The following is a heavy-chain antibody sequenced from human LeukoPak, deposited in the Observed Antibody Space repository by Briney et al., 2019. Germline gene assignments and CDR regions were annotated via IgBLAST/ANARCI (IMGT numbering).Heavy chain of an antibody. CDR1: GXTFSKAW. Sequence: GGSLRLSCAASGXTFSKAWMSWVRQAPGKGLEWVSGISGSGDSTYYADSVKGWFTISRDNSKNTLYLQMNSLRAEDTAVYYCAKDLLSGGNCYSIFHYWGQGTLVTVSS. CDR2: ISGSGDST. J-gene: IGHJ4*02. D-gene: IGHD2-15*01. V-gene: IGHV3-23*01. CDR3: AKDLLSGGNCYSIFHY.